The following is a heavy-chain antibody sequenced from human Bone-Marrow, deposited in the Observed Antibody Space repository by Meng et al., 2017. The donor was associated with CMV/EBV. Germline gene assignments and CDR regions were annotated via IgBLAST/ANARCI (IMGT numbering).Heavy chain of an antibody. CDR1: GFTFSSYA. D-gene: IGHD2-2*02. J-gene: IGHJ6*02. Sequence: GESLKISCAASGFTFSSYAMSWVRQAPGKGLEWVSAISGSGGSTYYADSVKGRFTISRDNSKNTLYLQMNSLIAEDTAVYYCAKDLAPDIVVVPAAILNYYYYGMDVWGQGTTVTVSS. V-gene: IGHV3-23*01. CDR3: AKDLAPDIVVVPAAILNYYYYGMDV. CDR2: ISGSGGST.